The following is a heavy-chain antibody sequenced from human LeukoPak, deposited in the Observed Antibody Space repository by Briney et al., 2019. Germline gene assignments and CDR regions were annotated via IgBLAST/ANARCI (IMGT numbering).Heavy chain of an antibody. CDR3: ARAGSEGYDFWSGYYMPPNYYYGMDV. CDR2: IYYSGST. CDR1: GGSISSYY. D-gene: IGHD3-3*01. Sequence: SETLSLTCTVSGGSISSYYWSWIRQPPGKGLEWIGYIYYSGSTNYNPSLKSRVTISVDTSKNQFSLKLSSVTAADTAVYYCARAGSEGYDFWSGYYMPPNYYYGMDVWSQGTTVTVSS. V-gene: IGHV4-59*01. J-gene: IGHJ6*02.